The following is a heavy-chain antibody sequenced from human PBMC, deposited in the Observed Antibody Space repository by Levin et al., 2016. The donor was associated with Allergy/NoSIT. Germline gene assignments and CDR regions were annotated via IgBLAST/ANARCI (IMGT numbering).Heavy chain of an antibody. Sequence: SETLSLTCTVSGGSITSPNTYWSWIRQPAGRGLEWIGRMYTMGNTKYNPSLNSRVAMSVDTSRNQFSLSLSSVTAADSALYYCARSNFYDPSGYLDEFHGMEVWGQGTTVTVSS. D-gene: IGHD3-22*01. CDR1: GGSITSPNTY. V-gene: IGHV4-61*02. J-gene: IGHJ6*02. CDR2: MYTMGNT. CDR3: ARSNFYDPSGYLDEFHGMEV.